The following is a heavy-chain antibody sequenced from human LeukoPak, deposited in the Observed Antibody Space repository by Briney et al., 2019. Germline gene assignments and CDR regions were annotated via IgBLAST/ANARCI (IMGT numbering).Heavy chain of an antibody. V-gene: IGHV3-11*06. J-gene: IGHJ4*02. CDR2: ISSSSSYI. Sequence: GGSLRLSCAASGFTFSDYYMSWVRQAPGKGLEWVSSISSSSSYIYYADSVKGRFTISRDNAKNSLYLQMNSLRAEDTAVYYCASEYSSSSGFDYWGQGTLVTVSS. CDR3: ASEYSSSSGFDY. D-gene: IGHD6-6*01. CDR1: GFTFSDYY.